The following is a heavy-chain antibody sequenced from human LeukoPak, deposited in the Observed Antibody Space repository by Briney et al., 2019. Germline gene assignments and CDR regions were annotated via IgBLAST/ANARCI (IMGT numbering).Heavy chain of an antibody. D-gene: IGHD1-26*01. CDR3: ARSRAFNSGAFDP. CDR1: GVSFSGYY. V-gene: IGHV4-34*01. J-gene: IGHJ5*02. Sequence: SETLSLTCAVYGVSFSGYYWSWIRQPPGKGLEWIGEINHSGSTNYNPSLKSRVTISVDTSKNQFSLRLNPVTAADTAVYYCARSRAFNSGAFDPWGQGSLVTVSS. CDR2: INHSGST.